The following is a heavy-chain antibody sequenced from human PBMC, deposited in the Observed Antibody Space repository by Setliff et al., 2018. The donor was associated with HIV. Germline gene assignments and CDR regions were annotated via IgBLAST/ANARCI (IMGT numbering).Heavy chain of an antibody. CDR2: ISGYNDNT. D-gene: IGHD3-22*01. J-gene: IGHJ3*01. V-gene: IGHV1-18*01. Sequence: ASVKVSCKASGYTFTRYGINWVRQAPGQGLEWMGWISGYNDNTNFGEKFQGRVTMTTDTSTSTAHMELRSLRSDDTAVYYCARDRTAHIGYYHDGRGAFDLWGQGTMVTVS. CDR1: GYTFTRYG. CDR3: ARDRTAHIGYYHDGRGAFDL.